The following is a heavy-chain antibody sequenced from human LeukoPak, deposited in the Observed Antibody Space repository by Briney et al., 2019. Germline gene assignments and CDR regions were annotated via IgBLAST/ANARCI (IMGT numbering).Heavy chain of an antibody. D-gene: IGHD3-9*01. CDR3: AGNILTGYYIGGDFNY. Sequence: GGSLRLSCAASGFTFSSYSMNWVRQAPGKGLEWVSSISSSSSYIYYADSVKGRFTISRDNAKNSLYLQMDSLRAEDTAVYYCAGNILTGYYIGGDFNYWGQGTLVTVSS. CDR1: GFTFSSYS. J-gene: IGHJ4*02. CDR2: ISSSSSYI. V-gene: IGHV3-21*01.